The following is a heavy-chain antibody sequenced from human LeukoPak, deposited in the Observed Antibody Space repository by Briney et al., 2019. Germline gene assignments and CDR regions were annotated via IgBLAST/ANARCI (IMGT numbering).Heavy chain of an antibody. V-gene: IGHV1-2*02. D-gene: IGHD2-2*01. CDR1: GYTLTGYY. CDR3: AREEGYCSSSSCHLDY. J-gene: IGHJ4*02. Sequence: ASVKVSCKASGYTLTGYYMHWVRQAPGQGLEWMGWINPNSGGTNYAQKFQGRVTMTRDTSISTAYMDLSRLRSDDTAVYYCAREEGYCSSSSCHLDYWGQGTLVTVSS. CDR2: INPNSGGT.